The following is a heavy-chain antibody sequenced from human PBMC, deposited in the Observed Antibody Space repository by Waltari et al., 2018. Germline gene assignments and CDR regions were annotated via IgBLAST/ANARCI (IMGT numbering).Heavy chain of an antibody. CDR3: ARGGYGDYSIDY. Sequence: EVQLVESGGGLVKPGGSLRLSCAASGFTFSSYSMNWVRQAPGKGLEWVSAISSSSSYIYYADSVKGRFTISRDNAKNSLYLQMNSLRAEDTAVYYCARGGYGDYSIDYWGQGTLATVSS. CDR1: GFTFSSYS. CDR2: ISSSSSYI. V-gene: IGHV3-21*01. D-gene: IGHD4-17*01. J-gene: IGHJ4*02.